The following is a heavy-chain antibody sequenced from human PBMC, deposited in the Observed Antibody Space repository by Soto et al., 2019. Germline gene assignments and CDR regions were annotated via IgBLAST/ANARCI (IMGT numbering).Heavy chain of an antibody. D-gene: IGHD3-9*01. J-gene: IGHJ4*02. CDR3: ARQADYNILTGYFYYFDY. V-gene: IGHV5-51*01. CDR1: GYRFTDFC. Sequence: PGQSHKMSCNSSGYRFTDFCIGFVLQMPGKGLEWMWIIYPCDSDSMYSPSFQCQVTISVDKSINTAFRRWTSLTASDTAMYYCARQADYNILTGYFYYFDYWGQGSLVTVSS. CDR2: IYPCDSDS.